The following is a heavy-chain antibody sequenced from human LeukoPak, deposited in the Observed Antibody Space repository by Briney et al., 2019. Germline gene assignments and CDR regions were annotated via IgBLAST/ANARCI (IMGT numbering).Heavy chain of an antibody. CDR3: ARGVGHPVPYYFDS. V-gene: IGHV4-38-2*02. CDR1: GYSISSGYY. D-gene: IGHD3/OR15-3a*01. J-gene: IGHJ4*02. CDR2: IYHSGST. Sequence: SETLSLTCTVSGYSISSGYYWGWIRQPPGKGLEWIGSIYHSGSTYYNPSLKSRVTISVDTSKNQFSLKLSSVTAADTAVYYCARGVGHPVPYYFDSWGQGTLVTVSS.